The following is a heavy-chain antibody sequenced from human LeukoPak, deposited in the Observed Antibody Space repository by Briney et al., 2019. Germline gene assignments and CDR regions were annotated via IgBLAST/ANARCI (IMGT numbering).Heavy chain of an antibody. CDR1: GGSFSGYY. Sequence: SEALSLTCVVYGGSFSGYYWSWIRQPPGKGREWVGEIDHIGGPNYNPSLKSQVTISVATSKNQISLKLSSVTAADTAVYYCARHYYDSSDSFDYWGQGTLVTASS. CDR2: IDHIGGP. J-gene: IGHJ4*02. CDR3: ARHYYDSSDSFDY. D-gene: IGHD3-22*01. V-gene: IGHV4-34*01.